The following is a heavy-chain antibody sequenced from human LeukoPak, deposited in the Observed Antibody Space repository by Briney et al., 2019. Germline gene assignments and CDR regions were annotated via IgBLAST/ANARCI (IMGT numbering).Heavy chain of an antibody. CDR2: IITVSTTYF. CDR1: GFTFSSYS. Sequence: GGSLRLSCVASGFTFSSYSMNWVRQAPGRGLEWVSSIITVSTTYFQYADSVKRRFTISRDNAKNSLYLQMDSLRAEDTAAYYCAKGRGSGYYWFDYWGQGTLVTVSS. D-gene: IGHD3-22*01. J-gene: IGHJ4*02. V-gene: IGHV3-21*04. CDR3: AKGRGSGYYWFDY.